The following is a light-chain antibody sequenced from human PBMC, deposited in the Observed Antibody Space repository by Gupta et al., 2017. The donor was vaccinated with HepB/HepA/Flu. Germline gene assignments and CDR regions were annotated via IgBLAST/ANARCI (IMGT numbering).Light chain of an antibody. CDR2: WAS. V-gene: IGKV4-1*01. CDR1: RSLFHSHNSKNY. CDR3: QQHVDTHRLT. J-gene: IGKJ4*01. Sequence: INCKSSRSLFHSHNSKNYLSWYQQRPGQPPKVLINWASTRESGVPDRFSGSGSGTDFTLTISSLQAEDVAVYYCQQHVDTHRLTFGGGTKVEIK.